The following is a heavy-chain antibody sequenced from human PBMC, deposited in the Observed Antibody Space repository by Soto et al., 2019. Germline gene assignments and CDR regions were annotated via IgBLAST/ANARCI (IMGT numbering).Heavy chain of an antibody. J-gene: IGHJ5*02. Sequence: SVKVSWKASGGTFSSYAISWVRQAPGQGLEWMGGIIPIFGTANYAQKFQGRVTITADESTSTAYMELSSLRSEDTAVYYCARDLERYSGSSNWFDPWGQGTLVTVSS. CDR3: ARDLERYSGSSNWFDP. CDR1: GGTFSSYA. CDR2: IIPIFGTA. D-gene: IGHD1-26*01. V-gene: IGHV1-69*13.